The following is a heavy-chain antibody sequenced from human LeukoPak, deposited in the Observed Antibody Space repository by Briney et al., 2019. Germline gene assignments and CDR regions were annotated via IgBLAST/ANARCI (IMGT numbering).Heavy chain of an antibody. CDR3: AKDMDYGYFDY. J-gene: IGHJ4*02. V-gene: IGHV3-30*02. Sequence: PGGSLRLSCAASGFTFSSYGMHWVRQAPGKGLEWVAFIRYDGSSKYYADSVKGRFTISRDNSKNTLYLQMNSLRAEDTAVYYCAKDMDYGYFDYWGQGTLVTVSS. CDR2: IRYDGSSK. CDR1: GFTFSSYG. D-gene: IGHD4/OR15-4a*01.